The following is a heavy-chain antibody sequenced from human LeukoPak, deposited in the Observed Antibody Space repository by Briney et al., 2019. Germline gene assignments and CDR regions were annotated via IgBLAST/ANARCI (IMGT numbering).Heavy chain of an antibody. J-gene: IGHJ4*02. CDR2: ISYDGSNK. CDR1: GFTFSSYG. V-gene: IGHV3-30*18. Sequence: GGSLRLSCAASGFTFSSYGMPWVRQAPGKGLEWVAVISYDGSNKYYADSVKGRFTISRDNSKNPLYLQMDSLGAEDTAVYYCSKDRGRYGIDYWGQGTLVSVPS. D-gene: IGHD1-26*01. CDR3: SKDRGRYGIDY.